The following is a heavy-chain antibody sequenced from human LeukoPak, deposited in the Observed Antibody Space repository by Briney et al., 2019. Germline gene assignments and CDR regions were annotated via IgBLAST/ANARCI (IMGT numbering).Heavy chain of an antibody. CDR2: ISGSGGST. CDR3: AKESDYDILTGYSLIDI. Sequence: GGSLRLSCAASGFTFSSYAMSWVRQAPGKGLEWVSAISGSGGSTYYADSVKGRFTISRDNSKNTLYLQTNSLRAEDTAVYYCAKESDYDILTGYSLIDIWGQGTMVTVSS. CDR1: GFTFSSYA. D-gene: IGHD3-9*01. V-gene: IGHV3-23*01. J-gene: IGHJ3*02.